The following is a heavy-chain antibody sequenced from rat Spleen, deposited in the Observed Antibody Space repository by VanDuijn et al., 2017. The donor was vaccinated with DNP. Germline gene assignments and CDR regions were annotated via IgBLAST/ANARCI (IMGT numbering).Heavy chain of an antibody. J-gene: IGHJ2*01. CDR1: GFTFSNYG. V-gene: IGHV5S13*01. CDR3: ARHPTSGGSNYFDY. Sequence: EVQLVESGGGLVQPGRSLKLSCAASGFTFSNYGMAWVRQAPKKGLEWVASINAGGGNTFYRNSVKGRFTVSRDNAINTQYLQMDSLMSEDTATYYCARHPTSGGSNYFDYWGQGVMVTVSS. CDR2: INAGGGNT. D-gene: IGHD1-11*01.